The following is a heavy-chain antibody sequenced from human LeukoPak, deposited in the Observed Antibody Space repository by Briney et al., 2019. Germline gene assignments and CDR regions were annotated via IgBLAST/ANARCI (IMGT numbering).Heavy chain of an antibody. CDR3: TRDPRHLDY. J-gene: IGHJ4*02. Sequence: GGTLRLSCAVSGFTFSDSYMTWLRQAPGKGLESLSYISPSGTDISYADSVKGRFTISRDNAKNSLYLQMNNLRADDTAVYYCTRDPRHLDYWGQGTLVTVSS. CDR2: ISPSGTDI. CDR1: GFTFSDSY. V-gene: IGHV3-11*01.